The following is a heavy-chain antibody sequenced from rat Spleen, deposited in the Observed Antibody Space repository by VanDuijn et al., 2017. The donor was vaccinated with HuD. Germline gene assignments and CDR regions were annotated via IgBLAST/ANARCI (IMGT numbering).Heavy chain of an antibody. CDR3: ASRDY. CDR2: ISHDGSTT. J-gene: IGHJ2*01. V-gene: IGHV5-29*01. Sequence: EVQLVESDGGLVQPGRPLKLSCVASGFTFSDYYMAWVRQCPTEGLEWVATISHDGSTTYYRDSVKGRFTISRDNAKSTLYLQMDSLRSEDTATYYCASRDYWGQGVMVTVSS. CDR1: GFTFSDYY.